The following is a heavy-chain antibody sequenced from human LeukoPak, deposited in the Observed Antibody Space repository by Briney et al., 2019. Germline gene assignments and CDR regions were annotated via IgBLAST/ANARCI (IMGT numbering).Heavy chain of an antibody. V-gene: IGHV3-23*01. CDR2: ISGSGGST. D-gene: IGHD3-10*01. J-gene: IGHJ4*02. CDR1: GFTFTSYA. CDR3: LKDFGRNLGGPGY. Sequence: GGSLRLSCAASGFTFTSYAMSWVRQAPEKGLEWVSAISGSGGSTYYADSVKGRFTISRDNSKNTLYLQMNSLRVEDTAVYYCLKDFGRNLGGPGYWGRGTLVTVSP.